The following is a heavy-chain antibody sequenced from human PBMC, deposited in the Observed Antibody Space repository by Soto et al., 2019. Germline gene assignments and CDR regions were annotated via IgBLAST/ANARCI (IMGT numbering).Heavy chain of an antibody. CDR1: GYTLTSYY. CDR2: INPSGGST. D-gene: IGHD3-10*01. J-gene: IGHJ3*02. CDR3: ARDEDYYGSGSYYRTAFDI. Sequence: ASVKVSCKASGYTLTSYYMHWVRQAPGQGLEWMGIINPSGGSTSYAQKFQGRVTMTRDTSTSTVYMELSSLRSEDTAVYYCARDEDYYGSGSYYRTAFDIWGQRTMVTVSS. V-gene: IGHV1-46*01.